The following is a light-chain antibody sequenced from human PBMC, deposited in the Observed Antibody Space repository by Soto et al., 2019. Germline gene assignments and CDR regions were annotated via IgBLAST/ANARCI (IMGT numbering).Light chain of an antibody. CDR3: QQSSTTPEIT. CDR2: WAS. V-gene: IGKV4-1*01. J-gene: IGKJ5*01. Sequence: IVVTPSPGSLAWFCGERGPVKGNASQSGFSSCNNLNYLAWYQQKPGQPHKLIIYWASNRESGVPDRFSGRGSGTDFTLTIRRLQAEDVAVYYCQQSSTTPEITLGTGTRLELK. CDR1: QSGFSSCNNLNY.